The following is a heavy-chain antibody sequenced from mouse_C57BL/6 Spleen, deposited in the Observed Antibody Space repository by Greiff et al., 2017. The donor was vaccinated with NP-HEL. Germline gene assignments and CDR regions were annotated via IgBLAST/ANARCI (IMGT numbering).Heavy chain of an antibody. Sequence: VQRVESGGGLVKPGGSLKLSCAASGFTFSDYGMHWVRQAPEKGLEWVAYISSGSSTIYYADTVKGRFTISRDNAKNTLFLQMTSLRSEDTAMYYCARDYYGSSSWFAYWGQGTLVTVSA. CDR2: ISSGSSTI. D-gene: IGHD1-1*01. CDR3: ARDYYGSSSWFAY. CDR1: GFTFSDYG. J-gene: IGHJ3*01. V-gene: IGHV5-17*01.